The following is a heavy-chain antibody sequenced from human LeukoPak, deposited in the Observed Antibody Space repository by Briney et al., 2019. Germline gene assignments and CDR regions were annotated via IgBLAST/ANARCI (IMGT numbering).Heavy chain of an antibody. J-gene: IGHJ4*02. V-gene: IGHV3-23*01. CDR1: GITLNNYG. CDR3: AKRGVVVRVFLVGFHKEAYYFDS. CDR2: LSGSAGGK. Sequence: PGGSLRLSCGVPGITLNNYGMSWVRQAPGKGLEWVEGLSGSAGGKNYADSVKGRFTISRDNSKNTLFLQMDRLRAEDTAVYFCAKRGVVVRVFLVGFHKEAYYFDSWGQGAQVTVSS. D-gene: IGHD3-16*02.